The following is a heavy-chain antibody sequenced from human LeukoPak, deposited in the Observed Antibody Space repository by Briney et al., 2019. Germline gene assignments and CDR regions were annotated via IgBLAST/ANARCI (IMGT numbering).Heavy chain of an antibody. Sequence: SETLSLTCTVSGGSISSGGYSWSWIRQPPGKGLEWIGHIYHSGSTYYNPSLKSRVTISVDRSKNQFSLKLSSVTAADTAVYYCARGGTMITFGGVIVTARDNWFDPWGQGTLVTVSS. V-gene: IGHV4-30-2*01. CDR1: GGSISSGGYS. CDR2: IYHSGST. J-gene: IGHJ5*02. D-gene: IGHD3-16*02. CDR3: ARGGTMITFGGVIVTARDNWFDP.